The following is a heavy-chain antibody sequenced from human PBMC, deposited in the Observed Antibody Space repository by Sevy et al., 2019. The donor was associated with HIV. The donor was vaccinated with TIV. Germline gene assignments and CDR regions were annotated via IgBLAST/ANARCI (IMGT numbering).Heavy chain of an antibody. CDR3: VSVFLSYRSGWSYFDY. CDR2: IFSSGST. CDR1: GFTVNDKY. V-gene: IGHV3-66*02. Sequence: GGSLRLSCAISGFTVNDKYIIWVRQAPGKGLEWVSVIFSSGSTYYADSAKGRFTISRDNSKNTVDLQMNSVRAEDTAVYYFVSVFLSYRSGWSYFDYWGQGALVTVSS. D-gene: IGHD6-19*01. J-gene: IGHJ4*02.